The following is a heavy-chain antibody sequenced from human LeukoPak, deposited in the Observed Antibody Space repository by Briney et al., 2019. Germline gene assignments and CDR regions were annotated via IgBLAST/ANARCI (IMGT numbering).Heavy chain of an antibody. CDR3: ATSDSYHWLLEH. CDR2: IFGGNK. Sequence: GGSLRLSCAVSGFNAYDNYMSWVRQSPGKGLEWVSLIFGGNKHYRDSVEGRFTISRDDSQNTVHLQMNSLRAEDTAVYFCATSDSYHWLLEHWGQGTPVTVSS. V-gene: IGHV3-53*01. D-gene: IGHD1-1*01. CDR1: GFNAYDNY. J-gene: IGHJ1*01.